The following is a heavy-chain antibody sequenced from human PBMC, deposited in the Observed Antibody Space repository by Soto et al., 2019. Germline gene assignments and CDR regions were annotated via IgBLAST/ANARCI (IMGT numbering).Heavy chain of an antibody. CDR3: ARRIVATETFDY. CDR1: GGSISSGGYS. V-gene: IGHV4-30-2*01. D-gene: IGHD5-12*01. J-gene: IGHJ4*02. CDR2: IYHSGST. Sequence: PSETLSLTCAVSGGSISSGGYSWSWIRQPPGKGLEWIGYIYHSGSTYYNPSLKSRATISVDRSKNQFSLKLSSVTAADTAVYYFARRIVATETFDYWGQGTLVTVYS.